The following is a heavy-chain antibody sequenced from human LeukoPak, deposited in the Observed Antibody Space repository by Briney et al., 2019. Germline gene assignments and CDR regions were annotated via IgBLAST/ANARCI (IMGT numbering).Heavy chain of an antibody. CDR1: GFTFSSYA. CDR2: ISGIGVST. J-gene: IGHJ5*02. CDR3: AKSLVEWLPLTYPIDP. D-gene: IGHD5-12*01. Sequence: GGSLRLSCAASGFTFSSYAMSWVRQAPGKGLEWVSAISGIGVSTYYADTVRGRFTISRDNSKSTLYLQMNSLRAEDTAVYYCAKSLVEWLPLTYPIDPWGQGTLVTVSS. V-gene: IGHV3-23*01.